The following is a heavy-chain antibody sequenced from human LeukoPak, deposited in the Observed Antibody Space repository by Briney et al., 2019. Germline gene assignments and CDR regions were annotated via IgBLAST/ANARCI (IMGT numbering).Heavy chain of an antibody. CDR1: GFTFYSYG. Sequence: GGALRLSFAAPGFTFYSYGMSWGRPAPGEGVGGVSAISGSGGSTYYADSVKGRFTISRDNSKNTLYLQMNSLRAEDTAVYYCAKDRMVQGVDYYFDYWGQGTLVTVSS. J-gene: IGHJ4*02. CDR3: AKDRMVQGVDYYFDY. CDR2: ISGSGGST. D-gene: IGHD3-10*01. V-gene: IGHV3-23*01.